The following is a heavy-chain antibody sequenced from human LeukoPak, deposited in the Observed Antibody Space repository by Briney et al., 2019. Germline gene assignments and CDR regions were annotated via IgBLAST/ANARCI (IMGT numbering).Heavy chain of an antibody. Sequence: GGSLRLSCAASGFTFSSYEMNWVRQAPGKGLEWVSYISSSGSTIYYADSVKGRFTISRDNSKNTLYLQMNSLRAEDTAVYYCAKGYHQGRSDYWGQGTLVTVSS. D-gene: IGHD1-14*01. CDR2: ISSSGSTI. J-gene: IGHJ4*02. CDR3: AKGYHQGRSDY. CDR1: GFTFSSYE. V-gene: IGHV3-48*03.